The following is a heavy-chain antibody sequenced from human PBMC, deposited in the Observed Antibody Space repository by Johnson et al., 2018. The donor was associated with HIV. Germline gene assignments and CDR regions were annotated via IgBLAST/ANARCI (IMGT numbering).Heavy chain of an antibody. CDR3: SLYCNGGDCSHAFDI. J-gene: IGHJ3*02. D-gene: IGHD2-21*02. Sequence: QLVESGGGLVQPGGSLRLTRAASGFTFDRYAMSWVRQASGKGLEWVGRIRNKAKNYATEYGASVKGRFTISRDDSKNTAYLKMTSLKTEDTAVYYCSLYCNGGDCSHAFDIWGQGTMVTVSS. CDR2: IRNKAKNYAT. V-gene: IGHV3-73*01. CDR1: GFTFDRYA.